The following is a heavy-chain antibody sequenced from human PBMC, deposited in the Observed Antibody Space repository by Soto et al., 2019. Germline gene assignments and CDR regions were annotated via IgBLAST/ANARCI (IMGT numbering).Heavy chain of an antibody. Sequence: GASVKVSCKASGYTFTSYGISWVRQAPGQGLEWMGWISAYNGNTNYAQKLQGRVTMTTDTSTSTAYMELRSLRSDDTAVYYCARDTPRGSPALWFGELLGVDAFDIWGQGTMVTVSS. CDR2: ISAYNGNT. D-gene: IGHD3-10*01. CDR3: ARDTPRGSPALWFGELLGVDAFDI. J-gene: IGHJ3*02. V-gene: IGHV1-18*01. CDR1: GYTFTSYG.